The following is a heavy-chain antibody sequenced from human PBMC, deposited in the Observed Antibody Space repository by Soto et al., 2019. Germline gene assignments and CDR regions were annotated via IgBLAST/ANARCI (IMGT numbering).Heavy chain of an antibody. J-gene: IGHJ4*02. Sequence: GGSLRLSCAASGFTFRSHAMSWVRQAPGKGLEWVSSISGSDGTTSYADSVKGRFTISRDNSKNTLYLQLNSLRAGDTAVYYCAKDSNFLDSSGNYDPRHFDDWGQGTLVTVSS. D-gene: IGHD3-22*01. CDR2: ISGSDGTT. CDR3: AKDSNFLDSSGNYDPRHFDD. CDR1: GFTFRSHA. V-gene: IGHV3-23*01.